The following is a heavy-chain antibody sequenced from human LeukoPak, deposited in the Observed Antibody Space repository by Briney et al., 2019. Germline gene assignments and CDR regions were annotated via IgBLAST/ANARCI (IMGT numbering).Heavy chain of an antibody. CDR2: MNPNSGNT. CDR1: GYTFTSYD. D-gene: IGHD4-17*01. CDR3: ARGSWGYGDYYFDY. V-gene: IGHV1-8*01. Sequence: ASVKVSCKASGYTFTSYDTNWVRQATGQGLEWMGWMNPNSGNTGYAQKFQGRVTMTRSTSISTAYMELSSLRSEDTAVYYCARGSWGYGDYYFDYWGQGTLVTVSS. J-gene: IGHJ4*02.